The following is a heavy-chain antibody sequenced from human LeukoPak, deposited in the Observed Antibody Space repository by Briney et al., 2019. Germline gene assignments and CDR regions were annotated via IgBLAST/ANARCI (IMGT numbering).Heavy chain of an antibody. V-gene: IGHV4-59*11. CDR3: ARDGAVAWDNPFDI. CDR2: ISNRGST. D-gene: IGHD1-26*01. Sequence: SETLSLTCTVSGGSISSHYWSWIRQPPGKGLEWIGYISNRGSTNYSPSLKSRVTISVDTSKNQFTLKLSSVIAADTAVYYCARDGAVAWDNPFDIWGQGTMVTVSS. J-gene: IGHJ3*02. CDR1: GGSISSHY.